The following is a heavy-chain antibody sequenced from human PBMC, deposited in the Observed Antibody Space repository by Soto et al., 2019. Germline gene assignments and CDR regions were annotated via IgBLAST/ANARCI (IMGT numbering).Heavy chain of an antibody. CDR2: IYSGGST. J-gene: IGHJ4*02. CDR1: GFTVSTKY. D-gene: IGHD3-16*01. Sequence: EVQLVESGGGLVQPGGSLRLSCAASGFTVSTKYMRWVRQAPGKGLEWVSVIYSGGSTFYADSGRGRFINSRDNSKNTVNLQMNSLGAQYTVVYYCARELWVVDCWGQGTLVTVSS. CDR3: ARELWVVDC. V-gene: IGHV3-66*01.